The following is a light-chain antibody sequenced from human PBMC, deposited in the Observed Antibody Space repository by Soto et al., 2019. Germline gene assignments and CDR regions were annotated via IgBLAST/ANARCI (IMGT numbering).Light chain of an antibody. CDR2: GAS. J-gene: IGKJ2*01. Sequence: DIQMTQSPSSLSASVGDRVTITCRTSQSVNNYLNWYQQKPGKAPNLLIYGASILQTGVPSRFSARGSVTDSTLIISTLQPEDSATYYCQQTYVVPPNTFGQGTKVEIK. CDR1: QSVNNY. V-gene: IGKV1-39*01. CDR3: QQTYVVPPNT.